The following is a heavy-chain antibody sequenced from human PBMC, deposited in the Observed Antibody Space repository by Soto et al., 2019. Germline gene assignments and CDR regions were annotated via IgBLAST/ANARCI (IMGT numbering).Heavy chain of an antibody. V-gene: IGHV4-39*01. Sequence: QLQLQESDPGLVKPSETLSLTCTVSGGSISSRSYYWGWIRQPPGMGLEWIGSIYYSGHTYYNPSLKSRVTISVDTSKNQFSLKLSSVTAADTAVYYCARHAEEMATVNWFDPWGQGTLVTVSS. D-gene: IGHD4-4*01. CDR2: IYYSGHT. CDR1: GGSISSRSYY. J-gene: IGHJ5*02. CDR3: ARHAEEMATVNWFDP.